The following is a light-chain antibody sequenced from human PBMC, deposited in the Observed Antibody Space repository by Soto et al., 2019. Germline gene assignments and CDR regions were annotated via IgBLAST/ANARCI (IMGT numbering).Light chain of an antibody. CDR3: HQYGRSPRGT. CDR2: GTS. Sequence: DIVLTQSPGTLSSSPGERATLSCRASQSVTSNYLAWYQQKPGQAPRLLMYGTSSRATGIPDRFSGSGSGTDFTLTISSLEPEDFAVYYCHQYGRSPRGTFGQGTKVEIK. V-gene: IGKV3-20*01. CDR1: QSVTSNY. J-gene: IGKJ1*01.